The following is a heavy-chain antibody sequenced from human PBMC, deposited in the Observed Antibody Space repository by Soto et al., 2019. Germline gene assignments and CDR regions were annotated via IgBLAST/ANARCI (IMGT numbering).Heavy chain of an antibody. CDR2: IYYSGST. J-gene: IGHJ4*02. Sequence: SETLSLTSTVSGGSISSGDYYWSWIRQPPGKGLEWIGYIYYSGSTYYNPSLKSRVTISVDTSKNQFSLKLSSVTAADTAVYYCARDKITGLFDYWGQGTLVTVS. D-gene: IGHD2-8*02. V-gene: IGHV4-30-4*01. CDR1: GGSISSGDYY. CDR3: ARDKITGLFDY.